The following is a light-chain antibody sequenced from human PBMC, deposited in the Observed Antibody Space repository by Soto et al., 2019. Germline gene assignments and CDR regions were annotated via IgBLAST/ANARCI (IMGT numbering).Light chain of an antibody. CDR1: QAVSSY. J-gene: IGKJ2*01. CDR3: LQYSTWPPLYT. CDR2: DAS. V-gene: IGKV3-15*01. Sequence: EIVMTQSPAALSVSLGERVSLTCRASQAVSSYLAWYQQKPGQAPRHLISDASTRTTDNPVRLSGSGSGTDFTLTITSLQASHLAVYYCLQYSTWPPLYTFGQGTKLEIK.